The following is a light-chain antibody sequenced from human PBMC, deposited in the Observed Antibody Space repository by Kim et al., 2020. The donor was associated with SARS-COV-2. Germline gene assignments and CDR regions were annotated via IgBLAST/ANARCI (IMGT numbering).Light chain of an antibody. CDR2: LNSDGSH. CDR3: QTWDTGIRV. J-gene: IGLJ3*02. CDR1: SRHSSYA. Sequence: QPVLTQSPSASASLGASVKLTCTLSSRHSSYAVAWHQQQPEKGPRYLMKLNSDGSHFKGDGIPDRFSGSSSGAERYLTISSLQSEDEADYYCQTWDTGIRVFGGGTQLTVL. V-gene: IGLV4-69*01.